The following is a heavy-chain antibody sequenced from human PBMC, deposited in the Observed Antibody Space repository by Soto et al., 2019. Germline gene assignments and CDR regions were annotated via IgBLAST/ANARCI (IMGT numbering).Heavy chain of an antibody. CDR2: INPYNANV. V-gene: IGHV1-18*04. D-gene: IGHD3-16*01. J-gene: IGHJ3*02. CDR3: ARDRVAGIWGDAFDI. CDR1: GYTFTNHG. Sequence: QVQLVQSGAEVKKPGASVKVSCTTSGYTFTNHGINWVRQAPGQGLAWMGWINPYNANVNYAQKLQGRVTMTTDTSTSTAYMDLRSLTSDDTAVYYCARDRVAGIWGDAFDIWGQGTMVTVSS.